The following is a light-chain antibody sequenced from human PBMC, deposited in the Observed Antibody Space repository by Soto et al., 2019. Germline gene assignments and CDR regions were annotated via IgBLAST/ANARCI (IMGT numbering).Light chain of an antibody. Sequence: EIVLTQSPGTLSLSPGERAILSCRGSHSVSSSYLAWYQQKPGQAPRLLIYGASSRATGTPDRFRGSGSGTDFTLSISRLEPEDFAVYYCQQYGGSPPITFGQGTRLEIK. V-gene: IGKV3-20*01. J-gene: IGKJ5*01. CDR3: QQYGGSPPIT. CDR1: HSVSSSY. CDR2: GAS.